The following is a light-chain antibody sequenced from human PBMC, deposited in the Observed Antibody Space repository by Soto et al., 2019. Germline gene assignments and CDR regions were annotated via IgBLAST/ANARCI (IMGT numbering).Light chain of an antibody. CDR1: QNINNN. CDR2: GAS. CDR3: QRYKTWPPGT. V-gene: IGKV3-15*01. Sequence: EIVMTQSPATLSVSPGERATLSCRATQNINNNLAWYQQKPGQAPRLLIYGASTRATGISARFSGSASGTEFTLTISSLQSEDFAVYYCQRYKTWPPGTFGQGTKLEIK. J-gene: IGKJ2*02.